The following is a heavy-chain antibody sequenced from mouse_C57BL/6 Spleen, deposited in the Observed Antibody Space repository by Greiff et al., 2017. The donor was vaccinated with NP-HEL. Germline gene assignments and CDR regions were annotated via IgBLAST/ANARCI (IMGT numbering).Heavy chain of an antibody. Sequence: QVQLKQSGAELVKPGASVKISCKASGYAFSSYWMNWVKQRPGKGLEWIGQIYPGDGDTNYNGKFKGKATLTADKSSSTAYMQLSSLTSEDSAVYFCARSGAYDGFLDYWGQGTTLTVSS. V-gene: IGHV1-80*01. J-gene: IGHJ2*01. CDR3: ARSGAYDGFLDY. D-gene: IGHD2-3*01. CDR1: GYAFSSYW. CDR2: IYPGDGDT.